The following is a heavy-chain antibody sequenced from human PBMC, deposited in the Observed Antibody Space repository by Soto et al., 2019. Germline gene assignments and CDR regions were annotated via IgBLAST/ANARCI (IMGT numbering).Heavy chain of an antibody. V-gene: IGHV4-39*01. CDR2: IYYGGST. CDR3: ARHEVRGYSLFDY. D-gene: IGHD5-12*01. Sequence: SETLSLTCTVSAGSISSSTYYWGWIRQPPGKGLEWIGSIYYGGSTYYNPSLKSRVTISVDTSKNQFSLKLSSVTAADTAVYYCARHEVRGYSLFDYWGQGTLVTVS. CDR1: AGSISSSTYY. J-gene: IGHJ4*02.